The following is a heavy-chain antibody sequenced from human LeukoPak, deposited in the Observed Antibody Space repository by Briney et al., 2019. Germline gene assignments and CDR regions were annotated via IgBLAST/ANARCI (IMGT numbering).Heavy chain of an antibody. CDR3: ARFETVYDAFDI. CDR2: IIPIFGTA. J-gene: IGHJ3*02. V-gene: IGHV1-69*01. Sequence: KVSCKASGGTFSSYAISWVRQAPGQGLEWMGGIIPIFGTANYAQKFQGRVTITADESTSTAYMELSSLRSEDTAVYYCARFETVYDAFDIWGQGTMVTVSS. D-gene: IGHD3-10*01. CDR1: GGTFSSYA.